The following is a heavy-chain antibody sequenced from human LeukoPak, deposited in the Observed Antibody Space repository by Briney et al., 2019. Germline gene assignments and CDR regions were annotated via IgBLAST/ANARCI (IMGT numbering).Heavy chain of an antibody. D-gene: IGHD2-15*01. Sequence: PGGSLRLSCAASGFTFSSYGMHWVRQAPGKGLEWVAVISYDGSNKYYADSVKGRFTIPRDNAKNSLYLQMNSLRAEDTAVYYCARDRGYCSGGSCYTVNDYWGEGTLVAVSS. CDR2: ISYDGSNK. CDR3: ARDRGYCSGGSCYTVNDY. V-gene: IGHV3-30*03. CDR1: GFTFSSYG. J-gene: IGHJ4*02.